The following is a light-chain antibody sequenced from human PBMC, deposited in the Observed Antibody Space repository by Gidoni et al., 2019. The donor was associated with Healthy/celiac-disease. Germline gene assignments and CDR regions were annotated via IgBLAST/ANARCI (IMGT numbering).Light chain of an antibody. J-gene: IGKJ2*01. Sequence: DIPMTQSPSSLSASVGDRVTITCRASQSISSYLNWYQQKPWKAPKLLIYAASSLQSGVPSRFSGSGSGTDFTLTISSLQPEDFATYYCQQSYSTPVYTFGQGTKLEIK. V-gene: IGKV1-39*01. CDR2: AAS. CDR1: QSISSY. CDR3: QQSYSTPVYT.